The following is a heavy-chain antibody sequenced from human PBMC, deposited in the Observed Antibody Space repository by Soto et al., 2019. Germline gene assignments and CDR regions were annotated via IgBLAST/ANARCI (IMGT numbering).Heavy chain of an antibody. V-gene: IGHV1-18*01. Sequence: ASVKVSCKASGYPFPRSDINWVRQATGQGLEWMGWISAYNGNTNYAQKLQGRVTMTTDTSTSTAYMELRSLRSDDTAVYYCARDYVFWSGYYTHYFDSRAQGTPVPVSS. CDR2: ISAYNGNT. CDR1: GYPFPRSD. D-gene: IGHD3-3*01. CDR3: ARDYVFWSGYYTHYFDS. J-gene: IGHJ4*02.